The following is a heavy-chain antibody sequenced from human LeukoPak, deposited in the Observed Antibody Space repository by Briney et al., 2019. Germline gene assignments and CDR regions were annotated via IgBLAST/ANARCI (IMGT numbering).Heavy chain of an antibody. D-gene: IGHD1-26*01. J-gene: IGHJ5*02. Sequence: PGGSLRLSCAASGFTFSSYAMSWVRQAPGKGLEWVSAISGSGGSTYYADSVKGRFTISRDNAKNSLYLQMNSLRAEDTAVYYCARASGSYYEAWFDPWGQGTLVTVSS. V-gene: IGHV3-23*01. CDR3: ARASGSYYEAWFDP. CDR2: ISGSGGST. CDR1: GFTFSSYA.